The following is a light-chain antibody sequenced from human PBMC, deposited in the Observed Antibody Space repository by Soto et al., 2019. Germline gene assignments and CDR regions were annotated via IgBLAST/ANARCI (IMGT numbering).Light chain of an antibody. CDR3: QQYNNWPPIT. V-gene: IGKV3-15*01. CDR2: GAS. Sequence: EIVMTQSPATLSVSPGERATLSCRASQSVSSNLAWYQQKPGQAPRLLIYGASTRATGIPARFSGSGSGTEFTLTIRSLQSEDFAVFYCQQYNNWPPITFGPGTKVDMK. CDR1: QSVSSN. J-gene: IGKJ3*01.